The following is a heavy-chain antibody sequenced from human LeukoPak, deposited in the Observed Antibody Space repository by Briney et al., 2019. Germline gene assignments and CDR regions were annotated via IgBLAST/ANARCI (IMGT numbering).Heavy chain of an antibody. D-gene: IGHD3-3*01. Sequence: GESLKFSCKGSGYSFTSYWIGWVRQMPGKGLEWMGIIYPGDSDTRYSPSFQGQVTISADKSISTAYLQWGSLKASDTAMYYCARNYDFWSGYSYYGMDVWGQGTTVTVSS. V-gene: IGHV5-51*01. CDR2: IYPGDSDT. CDR1: GYSFTSYW. CDR3: ARNYDFWSGYSYYGMDV. J-gene: IGHJ6*02.